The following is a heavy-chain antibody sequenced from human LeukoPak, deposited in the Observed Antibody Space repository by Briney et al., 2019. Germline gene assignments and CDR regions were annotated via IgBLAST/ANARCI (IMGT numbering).Heavy chain of an antibody. D-gene: IGHD3-9*01. CDR3: ARAEYYDILTGYPGNAFDI. V-gene: IGHV3-48*02. CDR2: ISSSSSSI. CDR1: GFTFSPYS. J-gene: IGHJ3*02. Sequence: GGSLRLSCAASGFTFSPYSMNWVRQAPGKGLEWVSYISSSSSSIYYADSVKGRFTISRDNAKNSLYLQMNSLRDEDTAVYYCARAEYYDILTGYPGNAFDIWGQGTMVTVSS.